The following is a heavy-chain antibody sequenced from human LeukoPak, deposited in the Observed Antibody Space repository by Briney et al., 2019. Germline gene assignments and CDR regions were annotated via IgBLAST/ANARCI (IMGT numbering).Heavy chain of an antibody. D-gene: IGHD3-10*01. Sequence: PSETLSLTCAVSGGSISSSNWWSWVRQPPGKGLEWIGEIYHSGSTNYNPSLKSRVTISVDKSKNQFSLKLSSVTAADTAVYYCARDLYSMVRGTQYNWFDPWGQGTLVTVSS. CDR2: IYHSGST. V-gene: IGHV4-4*02. J-gene: IGHJ5*02. CDR1: GGSISSSNW. CDR3: ARDLYSMVRGTQYNWFDP.